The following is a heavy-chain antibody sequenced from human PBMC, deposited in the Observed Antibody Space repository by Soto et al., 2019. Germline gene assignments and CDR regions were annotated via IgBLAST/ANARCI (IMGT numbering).Heavy chain of an antibody. Sequence: EVQLLESGGGLVQPGGSLRLSCAASGFTFSSYAMSWVRQAPGKGLEWVSAISGSGGSTYYADSVKGRFTISRDNSKTTLYLQMNSLRAEDKAVYYCAKNVWGITIFGGMDVWGQGTTVTVSS. V-gene: IGHV3-23*01. CDR2: ISGSGGST. CDR1: GFTFSSYA. J-gene: IGHJ6*02. D-gene: IGHD3-9*01. CDR3: AKNVWGITIFGGMDV.